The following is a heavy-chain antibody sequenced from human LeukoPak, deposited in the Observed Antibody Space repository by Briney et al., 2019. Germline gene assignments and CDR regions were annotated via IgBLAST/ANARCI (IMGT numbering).Heavy chain of an antibody. V-gene: IGHV1-18*01. CDR3: ARRTGYNYYYMDV. D-gene: IGHD3/OR15-3a*01. CDR1: GYIFTQYG. CDR2: ISTYTGNT. J-gene: IGHJ6*03. Sequence: ASVKVSCKASGYIFTQYGISWVRQAPGQGLEWMASISTYTGNTNYAQNFQGRGTMTTDTSTSTAYMELRSLRSDDTAVYYCARRTGYNYYYMDVWGQGTTVTVSS.